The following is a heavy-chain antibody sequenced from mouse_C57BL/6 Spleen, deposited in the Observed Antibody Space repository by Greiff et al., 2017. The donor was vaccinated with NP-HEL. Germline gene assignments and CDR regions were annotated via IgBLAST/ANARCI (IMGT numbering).Heavy chain of an antibody. CDR3: AWGGYYGYFDY. D-gene: IGHD1-1*01. J-gene: IGHJ2*01. CDR2: INPNNGGT. Sequence: VQLQQSGPELVKPGASVKISCKASGYTFTDYYMNWVKQSHGKSLEWIGDINPNNGGTSYNQKFKGKATLTVDKSSSTAYMELRSLTSEDSAVYYCAWGGYYGYFDYWGQGTTLTVSS. CDR1: GYTFTDYY. V-gene: IGHV1-26*01.